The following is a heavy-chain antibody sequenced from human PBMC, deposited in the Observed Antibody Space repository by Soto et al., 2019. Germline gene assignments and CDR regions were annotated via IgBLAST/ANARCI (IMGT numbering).Heavy chain of an antibody. J-gene: IGHJ6*02. D-gene: IGHD3-10*01. CDR2: PDPREIDPRGSYN. V-gene: IGHV5-10-1*01. CDR1: GYSFPRYW. CDR3: ARTEKLYGNPSRAGELDYYAMDV. Sequence: GESLKITCMGSGYSFPRYWISWVRQMPGKGLEGMGWPDPREIDPRGSYNNYSPCFQGHVTTSVDKSISTAYWQWSSLKASDTAMYYCARTEKLYGNPSRAGELDYYAMDVWGQGTTVTVAS.